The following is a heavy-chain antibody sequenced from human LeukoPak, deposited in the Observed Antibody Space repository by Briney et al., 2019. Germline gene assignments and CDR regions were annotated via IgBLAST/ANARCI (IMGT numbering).Heavy chain of an antibody. J-gene: IGHJ6*02. Sequence: GGSLRLSCAASGFTFSSFGIHWVRQSPGKGLEWVAVMSYDGGNENYADSVKGRFTISRDNSKDTLYLQMNSLRGEDTAVYYCVKDLSSGWYAYYGMGVWGQGTTVTVSS. CDR1: GFTFSSFG. V-gene: IGHV3-30*18. D-gene: IGHD6-19*01. CDR3: VKDLSSGWYAYYGMGV. CDR2: MSYDGGNE.